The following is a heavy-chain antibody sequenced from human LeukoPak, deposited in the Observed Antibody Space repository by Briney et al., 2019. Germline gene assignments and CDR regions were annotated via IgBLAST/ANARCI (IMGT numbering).Heavy chain of an antibody. CDR3: ARPKYSSSWYLAFDI. CDR1: GFTFSSYA. Sequence: GGSLRLSCAASGFTFSSYAMSWVRQAPGKGLVWVSRINSDGSSTSYADSVKGRFTISRDNAKNTLYLQMNSLRAEDTAVYYCARPKYSSSWYLAFDIWGQGTMVTVSS. CDR2: INSDGSST. J-gene: IGHJ3*02. V-gene: IGHV3-74*01. D-gene: IGHD6-13*01.